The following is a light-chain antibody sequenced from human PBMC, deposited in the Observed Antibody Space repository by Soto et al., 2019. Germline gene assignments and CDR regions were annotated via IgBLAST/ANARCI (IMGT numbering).Light chain of an antibody. V-gene: IGLV2-14*01. J-gene: IGLJ2*01. CDR1: SSDVGGHNY. Sequence: QSVLTQPASVSGSPGQSITISCTGSSSDVGGHNYVSWYQQHPGKAPKLMIYDVSNRPSGVSNRFSGSKSGNTASLTISGLQAEDEADYYCSSYTSSDTLVFGGGTKVTVL. CDR3: SSYTSSDTLV. CDR2: DVS.